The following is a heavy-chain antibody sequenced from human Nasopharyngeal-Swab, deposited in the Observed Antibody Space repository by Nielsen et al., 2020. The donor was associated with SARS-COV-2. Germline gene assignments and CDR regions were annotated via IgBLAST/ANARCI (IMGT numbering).Heavy chain of an antibody. CDR2: IGGTGGST. V-gene: IGHV3-23*01. CDR1: GFTFSGYA. CDR3: ARAFGGGYYYGMDV. J-gene: IGHJ6*02. D-gene: IGHD3-10*01. Sequence: GESLKISCAASGFTFSGYAMSWVRQAPGKGLEWVSAIGGTGGSTYYADPVKGRFTISRDNSKNTLYLQMNSLRAEDTAVYYCARAFGGGYYYGMDVWGQGTTVTVSS.